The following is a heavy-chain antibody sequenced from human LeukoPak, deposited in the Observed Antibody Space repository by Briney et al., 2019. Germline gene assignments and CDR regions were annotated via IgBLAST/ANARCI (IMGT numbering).Heavy chain of an antibody. CDR2: IYYSGST. V-gene: IGHV4-59*01. Sequence: SETLSLTCTVSGGSISSYYWSWIRQPPGKGLEWIGYIYYSGSTNYNPSLKSRVTISVDTSKNQFSLKLSSVTAADTAVYYCARLVPGDSSNLDYWGQGTLVTVSS. D-gene: IGHD4-11*01. CDR1: GGSISSYY. CDR3: ARLVPGDSSNLDY. J-gene: IGHJ4*02.